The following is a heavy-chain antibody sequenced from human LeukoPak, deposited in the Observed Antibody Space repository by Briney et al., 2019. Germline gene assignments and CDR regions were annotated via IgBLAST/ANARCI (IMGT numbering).Heavy chain of an antibody. Sequence: ASVKVSCKASGGTFSSYAISWVRQAHGQGLEWMGGVIPIFGTANYAQKFQGRVTMTTDTSTSTAYMELRGLRSDDTAVYYCARDSWHIVVVTAISFDYWGQGTLVTVSS. J-gene: IGHJ4*02. D-gene: IGHD2-21*02. V-gene: IGHV1-69*05. CDR2: VIPIFGTA. CDR1: GGTFSSYA. CDR3: ARDSWHIVVVTAISFDY.